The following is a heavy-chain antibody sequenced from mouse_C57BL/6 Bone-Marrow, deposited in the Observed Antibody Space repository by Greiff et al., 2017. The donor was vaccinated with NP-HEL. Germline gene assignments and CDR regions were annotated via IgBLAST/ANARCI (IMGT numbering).Heavy chain of an antibody. D-gene: IGHD2-3*01. CDR2: ISNGGGST. CDR1: GFTFSDYY. V-gene: IGHV5-12*01. CDR3: ARSGWLLWYFGV. Sequence: EVQLVESGGGLVQPGGSLKLSCAASGFTFSDYYMYWVRQTPEKRLEWVAYISNGGGSTYYPDTVKGRFTISRDNAKNTLYLQMSRLKSEDTAMYYCARSGWLLWYFGVWGTGTTVTVSS. J-gene: IGHJ1*03.